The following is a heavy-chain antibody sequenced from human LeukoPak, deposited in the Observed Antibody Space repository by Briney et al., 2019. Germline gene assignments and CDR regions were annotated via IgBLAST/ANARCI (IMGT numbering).Heavy chain of an antibody. V-gene: IGHV3-7*01. J-gene: IGHJ4*02. CDR3: ASPPLGDDGPRPFEY. CDR2: IKQDGSEK. CDR1: GFTFSAYN. Sequence: HPGGSLRLSCAASGFTFSAYNMSWVRQAPGKGLQWVANIKQDGSEKYYVDSVKGRFTISRDNAANSLFLQMNSLRAEDTAVYYCASPPLGDDGPRPFEYWGQGTLVTVSS. D-gene: IGHD4-17*01.